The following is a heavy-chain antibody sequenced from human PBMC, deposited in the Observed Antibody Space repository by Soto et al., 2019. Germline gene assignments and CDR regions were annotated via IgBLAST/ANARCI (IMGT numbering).Heavy chain of an antibody. V-gene: IGHV3-33*01. CDR3: ARDASYYSLWSGYYPSRNGMDV. Sequence: PGGSLRLSCAASGFTFSSFGMHWVRQAPGKGLEWVSLIWYDGSKKSYGDSVKGRFTISRDNSRNTVYLQMNSLRADDTAVYYCARDASYYSLWSGYYPSRNGMDVWGQGTTVTVLL. D-gene: IGHD3-3*01. CDR2: IWYDGSKK. J-gene: IGHJ6*02. CDR1: GFTFSSFG.